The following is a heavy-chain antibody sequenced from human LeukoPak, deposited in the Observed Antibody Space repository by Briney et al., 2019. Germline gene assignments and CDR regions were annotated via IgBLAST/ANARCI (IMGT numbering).Heavy chain of an antibody. CDR1: GGSISSSSYY. CDR2: IYTSGST. V-gene: IGHV4-61*02. J-gene: IGHJ5*02. D-gene: IGHD2-8*02. Sequence: SETLSLTCTVSGGSISSSSYYWSWIRQPAGKGLEWIGRIYTSGSTNYNPSLKSRVTISVDTSKNQFSLKLSSVTAADTAVYYCARVLVVPDYNWFDPWGQGTLVTVSS. CDR3: ARVLVVPDYNWFDP.